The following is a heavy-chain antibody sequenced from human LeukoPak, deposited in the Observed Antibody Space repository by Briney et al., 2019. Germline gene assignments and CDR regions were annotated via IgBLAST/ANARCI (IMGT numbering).Heavy chain of an antibody. D-gene: IGHD3-10*01. V-gene: IGHV1-46*01. CDR1: GYTFTSYY. CDR3: ARDTEGVRGVIIPFDY. CDR2: INPSGGST. J-gene: IGHJ4*02. Sequence: ASVKVSCKASGYTFTSYYMHWVRQAPGQGLELMGIINPSGGSTSYAQKFQGRVTMTRDTSTSTVYMELSSLRSEDTAVYYCARDTEGVRGVIIPFDYWGQGTLVTVSS.